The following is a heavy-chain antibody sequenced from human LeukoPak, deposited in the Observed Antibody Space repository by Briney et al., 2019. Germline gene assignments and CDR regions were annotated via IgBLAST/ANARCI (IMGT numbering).Heavy chain of an antibody. CDR2: INSDGSST. CDR3: ARPSGSYYHDAFDI. D-gene: IGHD3-3*01. J-gene: IGHJ3*02. Sequence: GGSLRLSCAASGFTFSGYWIHWVRQAPGKGLVWVSRINSDGSSTSYADSVKGRFTISRDNAKNTVYLQMNSLRAEDTAVYYCARPSGSYYHDAFDIWGQGTMVTVPS. CDR1: GFTFSGYW. V-gene: IGHV3-74*01.